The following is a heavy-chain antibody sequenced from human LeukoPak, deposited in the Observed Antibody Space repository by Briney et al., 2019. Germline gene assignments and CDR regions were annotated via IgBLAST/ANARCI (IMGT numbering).Heavy chain of an antibody. D-gene: IGHD1-26*01. V-gene: IGHV1-46*01. CDR1: GYTFTSYY. CDR2: INPSGGST. J-gene: IGHJ4*02. Sequence: ASVKVSCKASGYTFTSYYMHWVRQAPGQGLEWMGIINPSGGSTSYAQRFQGRVTMTRDTSTSTVYMELSSLRSEDTAVHYCAREPYSGSYYDYWGQGTLVTVSS. CDR3: AREPYSGSYYDY.